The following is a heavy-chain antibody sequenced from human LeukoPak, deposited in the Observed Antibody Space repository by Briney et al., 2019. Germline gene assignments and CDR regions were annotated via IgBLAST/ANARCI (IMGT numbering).Heavy chain of an antibody. CDR3: ARPFMITFGGVIASHAFDI. D-gene: IGHD3-16*02. Sequence: SETLSLTCTVSGGSISSSSYYWGWIRQPPGKGLEWIGSIYYSGSTYYNPSLKSRVTISVDTSKNQFSLKLSSVTAADTAVYYCARPFMITFGGVIASHAFDIWGQGTMVTVSS. V-gene: IGHV4-39*07. J-gene: IGHJ3*02. CDR2: IYYSGST. CDR1: GGSISSSSYY.